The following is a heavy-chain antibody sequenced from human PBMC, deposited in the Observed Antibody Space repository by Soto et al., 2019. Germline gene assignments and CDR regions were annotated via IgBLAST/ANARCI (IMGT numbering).Heavy chain of an antibody. V-gene: IGHV1-8*01. Sequence: ASVKVSCKASGYTFTSCDINWVRQATGQGLEWMGWMNPNSGNTGYAQKFQGRVTMTRNTSISTAYMELSSLRSEDTAVYYCARGKEIFGVVINTYYFDYWGQGTLVTVSS. J-gene: IGHJ4*02. CDR1: GYTFTSCD. CDR3: ARGKEIFGVVINTYYFDY. CDR2: MNPNSGNT. D-gene: IGHD3-3*01.